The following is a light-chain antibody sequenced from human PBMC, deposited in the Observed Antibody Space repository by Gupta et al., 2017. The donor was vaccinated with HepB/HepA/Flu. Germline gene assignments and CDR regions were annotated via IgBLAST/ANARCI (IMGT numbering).Light chain of an antibody. CDR3: QQYGGAPRT. J-gene: IGKJ1*01. V-gene: IGKV3-20*01. Sequence: EIALMHSPGTLSLSPGRRATLSCRATQGVTTNLAWYQQKPGQAPRLLIYGASNRAAGVPDRFSGSGSGTDFILTISRLEPEDFAVYYCQQYGGAPRTFGQGTKVETK. CDR1: QGVTTN. CDR2: GAS.